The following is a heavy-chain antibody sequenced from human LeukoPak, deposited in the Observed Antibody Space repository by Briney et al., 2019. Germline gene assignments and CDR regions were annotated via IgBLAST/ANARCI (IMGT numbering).Heavy chain of an antibody. D-gene: IGHD3-3*01. Sequence: SETLSLTCTVSGGSISSYYWSWIRQPPGKGLEWIGEINHSGSTNYNPSLKSRVTISVDTSKSQFSLKLSSVTAADTAVYYCARLLRPLFWSGFPLYMDVWGKGTTVTVSS. CDR1: GGSISSYY. J-gene: IGHJ6*03. CDR2: INHSGST. V-gene: IGHV4-34*01. CDR3: ARLLRPLFWSGFPLYMDV.